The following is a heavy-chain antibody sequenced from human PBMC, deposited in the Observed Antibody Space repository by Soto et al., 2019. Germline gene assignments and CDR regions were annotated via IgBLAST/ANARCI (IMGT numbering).Heavy chain of an antibody. D-gene: IGHD6-13*01. CDR3: ARSSGTSWPRVWFDP. Sequence: SETLSLTCTVSGGSISSSNYFWGWIRQPPGKGLEWIGSLHYSGNTYYSPSLKSRITISVDTSKNQFSLNLSSVTAADTAVYYCARSSGTSWPRVWFDPWGQGTLVTVSS. CDR1: GGSISSSNYF. CDR2: LHYSGNT. J-gene: IGHJ5*02. V-gene: IGHV4-39*01.